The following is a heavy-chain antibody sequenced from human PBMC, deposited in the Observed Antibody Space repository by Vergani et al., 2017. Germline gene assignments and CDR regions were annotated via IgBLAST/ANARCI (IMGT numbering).Heavy chain of an antibody. Sequence: QVQLQQWGAGLLKPSETLSLTCAVYGGSFSGYYWSWIRQPPGKGLEWIGEINHSGSTNYNPSLKSRVTISVDTSKNQFSLKLSSVTAADTAVYYCARVSSMVRGVFVYWGQGTLVTVSS. V-gene: IGHV4-34*01. D-gene: IGHD3-10*01. J-gene: IGHJ4*02. CDR1: GGSFSGYY. CDR2: INHSGST. CDR3: ARVSSMVRGVFVY.